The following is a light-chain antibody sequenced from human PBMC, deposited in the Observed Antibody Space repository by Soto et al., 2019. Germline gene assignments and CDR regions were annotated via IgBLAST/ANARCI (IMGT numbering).Light chain of an antibody. CDR3: QHFSTYPLT. V-gene: IGKV1-13*02. CDR1: QGISSA. Sequence: AIQLTQSPSSLSASVGDRVTITCRSSQGISSALAWYQQKPGKAPKLLIYDASTLQSEVPPRFSGSGSGTDFTLTISYLQPEDFATYYCQHFSTYPLTFGGGTKVEI. CDR2: DAS. J-gene: IGKJ4*01.